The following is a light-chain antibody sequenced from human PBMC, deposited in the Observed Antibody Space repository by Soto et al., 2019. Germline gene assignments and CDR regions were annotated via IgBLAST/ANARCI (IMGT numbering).Light chain of an antibody. V-gene: IGLV4-69*01. CDR2: LSSDGSH. J-gene: IGLJ3*02. Sequence: QLVLTQSPSASASLGASVKLTCTLSSGHSSYTIAWHQQQPEKGPRYLMTLSSDGSHSKGDGIPDRFSGSSSGAERYLSISSLQSEDEADYYCQTWGTGIEVFGGGTKVTVL. CDR3: QTWGTGIEV. CDR1: SGHSSYT.